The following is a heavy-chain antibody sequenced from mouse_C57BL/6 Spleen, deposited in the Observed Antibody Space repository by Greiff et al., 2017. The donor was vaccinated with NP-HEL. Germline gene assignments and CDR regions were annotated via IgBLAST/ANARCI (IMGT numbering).Heavy chain of an antibody. D-gene: IGHD2-2*01. V-gene: IGHV1-64*01. CDR2: IHPNSGST. Sequence: QVQLQQPGAELVKPGASVKLSCKASGYTFTSYWMHWVKQRPGHGLEWIGMIHPNSGSTNYNEKFKSKATLTVDKSSSTAYMQLSSLTSEDSAVYYCASPLWLRRDDWFAYWGQGTLVTVSA. CDR1: GYTFTSYW. CDR3: ASPLWLRRDDWFAY. J-gene: IGHJ3*01.